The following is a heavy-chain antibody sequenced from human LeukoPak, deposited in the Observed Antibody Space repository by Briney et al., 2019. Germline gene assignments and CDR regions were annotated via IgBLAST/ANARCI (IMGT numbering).Heavy chain of an antibody. CDR3: AKDRTVVGATSFDY. V-gene: IGHV3-30*18. CDR2: IAYDGSVK. J-gene: IGHJ4*02. D-gene: IGHD1-26*01. CDR1: GFPFSTFG. Sequence: GRSLRLSCAASGFPFSTFGMHWVRQAPGKGLEWVAAIAYDGSVKYYPDSLKGRLTISRDNSKNTLYLQMNSLRTEDTAVYSCAKDRTVVGATSFDYWGLGTLVTVSS.